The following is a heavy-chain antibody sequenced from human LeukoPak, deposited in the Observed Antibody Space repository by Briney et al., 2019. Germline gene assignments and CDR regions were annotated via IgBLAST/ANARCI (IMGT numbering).Heavy chain of an antibody. CDR1: GFSSSSQV. Sequence: PGGSLRLSCAASGFSSSSQVMHWVRQTTGKGLEWVSGIGTAGDPYYLDSVKGRFTISRENAKNSLYLQMNSLRAGDTAVYYCARSRTLWGAFDIWGQGTMVTVSS. V-gene: IGHV3-13*05. J-gene: IGHJ3*02. CDR2: IGTAGDP. CDR3: ARSRTLWGAFDI. D-gene: IGHD2-21*01.